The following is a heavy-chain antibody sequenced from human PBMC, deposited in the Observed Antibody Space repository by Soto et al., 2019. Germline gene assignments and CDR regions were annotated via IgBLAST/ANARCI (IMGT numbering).Heavy chain of an antibody. J-gene: IGHJ6*02. CDR3: ARDHITGTPPYYYYYGMDV. CDR1: GYTFTSYG. V-gene: IGHV1-18*01. Sequence: GASVKVSCKASGYTFTSYGISWVRQAPGQGLEWMGWISAYNGNTNYAQKLQGRVTMTTDTSTSTAYMELRSLRSDDTAVYYCARDHITGTPPYYYYYGMDVWGQGTTVTVSS. CDR2: ISAYNGNT. D-gene: IGHD1-20*01.